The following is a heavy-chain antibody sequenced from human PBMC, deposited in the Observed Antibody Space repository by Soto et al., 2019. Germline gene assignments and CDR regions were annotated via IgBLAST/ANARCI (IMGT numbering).Heavy chain of an antibody. CDR2: IISSSGYI. CDR1: GFTFSSYS. V-gene: IGHV3-21*01. CDR3: ARDTNFYGSGSGVDY. Sequence: EVQLVESGGGLVKPGGSLRLSCAASGFTFSSYSMSWVRQAPGKGLEWVSSIISSSGYIHYADLVKGRFTISRDNAKNSLYLQMNSLRVEDTALYYCARDTNFYGSGSGVDYWGQGTLVTVSS. D-gene: IGHD3-10*01. J-gene: IGHJ4*02.